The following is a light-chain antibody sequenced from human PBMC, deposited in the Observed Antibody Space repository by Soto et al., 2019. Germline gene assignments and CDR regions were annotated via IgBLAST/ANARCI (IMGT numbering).Light chain of an antibody. V-gene: IGKV3-15*01. J-gene: IGKJ1*01. CDR3: QQYNKGPVT. Sequence: EIGMKQSPATLSVSTGERATLSCRASQSISSNLAWYQQKPGQAPRLLISGASTRATGIPARFSGSGSGTDFTLTISSLQSEDFAVYYCQQYNKGPVTFGQGTKVDIK. CDR2: GAS. CDR1: QSISSN.